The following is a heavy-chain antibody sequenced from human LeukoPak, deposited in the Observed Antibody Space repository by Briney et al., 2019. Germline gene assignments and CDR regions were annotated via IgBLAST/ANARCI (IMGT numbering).Heavy chain of an antibody. CDR2: IDPNNVDT. CDR1: GYTFTGYY. J-gene: IGHJ4*02. CDR3: ASGVPGLFDY. Sequence: ASLKGSCKASGYTFTGYYIHWVRQAPGQGREWRGGIDPNNVDTKSAQRFQDRVTMTRDTSINTAYMELSRLKSDDTALYYCASGVPGLFDYWGQGTLVTVS. D-gene: IGHD3-3*01. V-gene: IGHV1-2*02.